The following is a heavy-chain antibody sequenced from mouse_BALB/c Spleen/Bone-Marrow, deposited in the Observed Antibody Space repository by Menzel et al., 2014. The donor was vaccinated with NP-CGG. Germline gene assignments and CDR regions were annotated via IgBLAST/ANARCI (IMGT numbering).Heavy chain of an antibody. D-gene: IGHD2-10*02. CDR1: GYAFTNYL. CDR3: ARSGYGNYFYAMDY. V-gene: IGHV1-54*01. J-gene: IGHJ4*01. CDR2: INPGSGGT. Sequence: QVQLQQSGAELVRPGTSVKVSCKASGYAFTNYLIERVKQRPGQGLEWIGVINPGSGGTNYNEKFKGKATLTADKSSSTAYMQLSSLTSDDSAVYFCARSGYGNYFYAMDYWGQGTSVTVSS.